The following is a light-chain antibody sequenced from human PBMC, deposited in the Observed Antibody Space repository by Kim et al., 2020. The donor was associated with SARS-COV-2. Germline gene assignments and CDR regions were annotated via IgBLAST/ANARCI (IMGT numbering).Light chain of an antibody. CDR2: FDS. Sequence: SYELTQPPSVSVAPGKTARITCGGNNIGSKSVHWYQQKPGQAPILVIYFDSDRPSGVPERLFGSNSGNTATLTISRVEAGDEADYYCQVWDNSSDHAVFGGGTQLTVL. J-gene: IGLJ7*01. CDR3: QVWDNSSDHAV. V-gene: IGLV3-21*04. CDR1: NIGSKS.